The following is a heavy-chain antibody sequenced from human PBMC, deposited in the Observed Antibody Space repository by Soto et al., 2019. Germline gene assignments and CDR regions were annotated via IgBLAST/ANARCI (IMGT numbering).Heavy chain of an antibody. CDR2: IYYSGST. CDR1: GGSISSSSYY. J-gene: IGHJ5*02. Sequence: SESLSLTCIVSGGSISSSSYYWGWIRQPPGKGLEWIGSIYYSGSTYYNPSLKSRVTISVDTSKNQFSLKLSSVTAADTAVFYCARHRARNWFDPWGQGTLVTVSS. CDR3: ARHRARNWFDP. D-gene: IGHD6-6*01. V-gene: IGHV4-39*01.